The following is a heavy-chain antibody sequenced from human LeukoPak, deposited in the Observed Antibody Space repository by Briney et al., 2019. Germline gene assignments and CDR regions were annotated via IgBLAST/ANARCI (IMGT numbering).Heavy chain of an antibody. J-gene: IGHJ4*02. V-gene: IGHV3-49*04. CDR3: TRVVPAAIQLDY. D-gene: IGHD2-2*02. CDR1: GFTFGDYA. Sequence: GGSLRLSCTASGFTFGDYAMSWVRQAPGKGLEWVGFIRSKAYGGTTEYAASVKGRFTLSRDDSKSIAYLQMNSLKTEDTAVYYCTRVVPAAIQLDYWGQGTLVTVSS. CDR2: IRSKAYGGTT.